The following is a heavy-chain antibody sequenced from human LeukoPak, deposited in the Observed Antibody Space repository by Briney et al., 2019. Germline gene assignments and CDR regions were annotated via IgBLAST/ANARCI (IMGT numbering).Heavy chain of an antibody. CDR1: GFTFSSTW. D-gene: IGHD1-26*01. J-gene: IGHJ4*02. CDR3: VRDLGGRSGH. V-gene: IGHV3-74*01. Sequence: AGGSLRLSCAASGFTFSSTWMNWVRQAPGKGPVWVSRINSDGSIVTYADSVKGRSTIFRDNAKNTLYLQMNSLRAEDTAVYYCVRDLGGRSGHWGQGTLVTVSS. CDR2: INSDGSIV.